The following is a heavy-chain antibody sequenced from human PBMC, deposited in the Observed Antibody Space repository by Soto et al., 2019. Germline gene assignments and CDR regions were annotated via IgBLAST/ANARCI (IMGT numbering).Heavy chain of an antibody. CDR3: ARRIVVVPAATDFDY. D-gene: IGHD2-2*01. J-gene: IGHJ4*02. V-gene: IGHV4-34*01. CDR1: GGSFSGYY. CDR2: INHSGST. Sequence: TSETLSLTCAVYGGSFSGYYWSWIRQPPGKGLEWIGEINHSGSTNYNPSLKSRVTISVGTSKNQFSLKLSSVTAADTAVYYCARRIVVVPAATDFDYWGQGTLVTVSS.